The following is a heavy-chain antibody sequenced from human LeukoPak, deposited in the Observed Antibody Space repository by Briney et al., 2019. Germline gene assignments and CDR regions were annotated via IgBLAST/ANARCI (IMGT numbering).Heavy chain of an antibody. D-gene: IGHD3-22*01. V-gene: IGHV4-34*01. J-gene: IGHJ4*02. CDR3: ARRGYYDRRFDY. CDR2: INHSGST. CDR1: GGSFSGYY. Sequence: SETLSLTCAVYGGSFSGYYWSWIRQPPGKGLEWIGEINHSGSTNYNPSLKSRVTISVDTSKNQFSLKLSSVTAADTAVYYCARRGYYDRRFDYWGQGTLVTVSS.